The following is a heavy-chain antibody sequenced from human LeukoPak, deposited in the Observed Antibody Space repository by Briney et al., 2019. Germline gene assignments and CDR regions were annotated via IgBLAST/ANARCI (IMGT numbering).Heavy chain of an antibody. D-gene: IGHD1-14*01. CDR2: ISGSGGRT. Sequence: GGSLRLSCAGSGLPFSTYAMSWVRQGPGKGLEWVSAISGSGGRTYYADSVKGRFTISRDNSKNSLYLQMNSLRTEDTALYYCAKGSGEYFDYWGQGTLVTVSS. CDR1: GLPFSTYA. V-gene: IGHV3-23*01. CDR3: AKGSGEYFDY. J-gene: IGHJ4*02.